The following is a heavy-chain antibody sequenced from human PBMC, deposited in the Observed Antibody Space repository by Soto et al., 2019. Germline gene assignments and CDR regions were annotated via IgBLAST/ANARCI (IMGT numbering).Heavy chain of an antibody. Sequence: SETLSLTCTVSGGSITSYYWSWIRQPPGKGLEWIGFIYYSGSTSCNPSLKSRVSISVDTSKNQFSLKLSSVTAADTAVYYCARQVTTIYYYFDYWGQGALVTVSS. D-gene: IGHD5-12*01. CDR1: GGSITSYY. CDR3: ARQVTTIYYYFDY. CDR2: IYYSGST. V-gene: IGHV4-59*08. J-gene: IGHJ4*02.